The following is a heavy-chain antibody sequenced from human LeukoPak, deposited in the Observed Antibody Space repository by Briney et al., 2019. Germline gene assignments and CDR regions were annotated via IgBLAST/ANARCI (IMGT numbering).Heavy chain of an antibody. CDR1: GGSISSGGYY. V-gene: IGHV4-30-2*01. Sequence: SQTLSLTCTVSGGSISSGGYYWSWIRQPPGKGLEWIGYIYHSGSTYYNPSLKSRVTISVDRSKNQFSLKLSSVTAADTAVYYCARSAAEKEFGEEYWFDPWGQGTLVTVSS. CDR3: ARSAAEKEFGEEYWFDP. CDR2: IYHSGST. D-gene: IGHD3-10*01. J-gene: IGHJ5*02.